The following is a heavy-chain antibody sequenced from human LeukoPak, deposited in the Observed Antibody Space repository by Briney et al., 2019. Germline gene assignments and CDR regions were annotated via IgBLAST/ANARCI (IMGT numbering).Heavy chain of an antibody. CDR1: GGSFSGYY. CDR2: INHSGST. CDR3: ARDPDDSSSYPQPDY. Sequence: SETLSLTCAVYGGSFSGYYWSWIRQPPGKGLEWIGEINHSGSTNYNPSLKSRVTISVDTSKNQFCLKLSSVTAADTAVYYCARDPDDSSSYPQPDYWGQGTLVTVSS. D-gene: IGHD6-13*01. V-gene: IGHV4-34*01. J-gene: IGHJ4*02.